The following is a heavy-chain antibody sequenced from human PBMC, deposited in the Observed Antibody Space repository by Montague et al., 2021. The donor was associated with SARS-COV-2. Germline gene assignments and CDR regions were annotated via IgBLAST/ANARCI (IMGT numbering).Heavy chain of an antibody. D-gene: IGHD1-1*01. J-gene: IGHJ4*02. CDR2: ISGSGGT. V-gene: IGHV3-23*01. CDR1: GFTFNPYG. CDR3: AKQRGTITTTFDY. Sequence: SLRLSCAASGFTFNPYGMSWVRQAPGQRLEWVSCISGSGGTYYAGSVKGRFAISRDISNNTPYLQMNSLRAEDTAIYYCAKQRGTITTTFDYWGQGSLVTVSS.